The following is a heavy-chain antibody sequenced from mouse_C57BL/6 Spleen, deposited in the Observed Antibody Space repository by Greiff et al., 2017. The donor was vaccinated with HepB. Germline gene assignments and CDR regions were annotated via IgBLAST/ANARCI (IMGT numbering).Heavy chain of an antibody. D-gene: IGHD2-1*01. CDR3: ARSGNYVRFAY. Sequence: QVQLQQSGAELVMPGASVKLSCKASGYTFTSYWMHWVKQRPGQGLEWIGEIDPSDSYTNYNQKFKGKSTLTVDKSSSTAYMQLSSLTSEDSAVYYCARSGNYVRFAYWGQGTLVTVSA. CDR1: GYTFTSYW. CDR2: IDPSDSYT. V-gene: IGHV1-69*01. J-gene: IGHJ3*01.